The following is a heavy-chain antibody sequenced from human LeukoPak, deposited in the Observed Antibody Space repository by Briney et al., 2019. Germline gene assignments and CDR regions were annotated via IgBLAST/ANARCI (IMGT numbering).Heavy chain of an antibody. CDR2: ISGSGGST. CDR1: GFTFSSYA. J-gene: IGHJ4*02. V-gene: IGHV3-23*01. CDR3: GVGGGSRGFDY. D-gene: IGHD3-16*01. Sequence: GGSLRLSCAASGFTFSSYAMNWVRQAPGKGLEWVSAISGSGGSTYYADSVKGRFTISRDNSKNTLYLQMNSLRAEDTAVYYCGVGGGSRGFDYWGQGTLVTVSS.